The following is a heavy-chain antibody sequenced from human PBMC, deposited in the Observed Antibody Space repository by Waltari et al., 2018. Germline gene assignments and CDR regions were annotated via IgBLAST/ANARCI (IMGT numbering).Heavy chain of an antibody. V-gene: IGHV3-7*01. Sequence: EVQLVESGGGLVQPGGSMSRPGPASGFSLSSFWMNWVRQTPGKGLEWVAGIKQDGSEKYYADSVKGRFTISRDNAKNSLYLQMNSLRAEDTAVYYCATSGWYCFDYWGQGTLVTVSS. CDR3: ATSGWYCFDY. CDR1: GFSLSSFW. D-gene: IGHD6-19*01. CDR2: IKQDGSEK. J-gene: IGHJ4*02.